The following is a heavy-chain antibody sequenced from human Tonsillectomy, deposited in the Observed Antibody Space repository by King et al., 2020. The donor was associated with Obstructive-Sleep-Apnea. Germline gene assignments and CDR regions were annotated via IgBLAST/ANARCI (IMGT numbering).Heavy chain of an antibody. CDR2: INHSVST. CDR3: ARDYGGYGMDV. V-gene: IGHV4-34*01. Sequence: VQLQQWGAGLLKPSETLSLTFAVYGESFSGFYWSWIRQPPGKGLEWCGEINHSVSTNYNPSLKSRVTLSVDTSKNQFSLKLSSVTAADTAVYYCARDYGGYGMDVWGQGTTVTVSS. CDR1: GESFSGFY. D-gene: IGHD4-23*01. J-gene: IGHJ6*02.